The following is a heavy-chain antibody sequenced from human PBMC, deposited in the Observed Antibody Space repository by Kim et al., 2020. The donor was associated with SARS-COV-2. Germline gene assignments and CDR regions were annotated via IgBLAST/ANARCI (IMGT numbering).Heavy chain of an antibody. CDR3: ARERVISDYGWFDP. CDR1: TFTFSSYE. V-gene: IGHV3-48*03. D-gene: IGHD4-17*01. CDR2: ISSSGSTI. Sequence: GGSLRLSCAASTFTFSSYEMNWVRQAPGKGLEWVSYISSSGSTIYYADSVKGRFTISRDNAKNSLYLQMNSLRAEDTAVYYCARERVISDYGWFDPWGQGTLVTVSS. J-gene: IGHJ5*02.